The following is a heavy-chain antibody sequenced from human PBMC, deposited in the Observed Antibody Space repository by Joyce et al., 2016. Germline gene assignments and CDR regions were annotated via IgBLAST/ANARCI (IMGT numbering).Heavy chain of an antibody. V-gene: IGHV1-69*12. CDR2: IIPFFGAA. CDR1: GGDFSNYT. D-gene: IGHD1-14*01. J-gene: IGHJ6*02. Sequence: QVLLVQSGAAVKRPGSSLRVSCKSSGGDFSNYTVNWVRQAPGQRLEWMGGIIPFFGAAKYAEDFQGRGTSTADQSTRTAYLELSSLTSADTAVYYCARGGTSSDHYFFYTLDVWGPGTTVIVSS. CDR3: ARGGTSSDHYFFYTLDV.